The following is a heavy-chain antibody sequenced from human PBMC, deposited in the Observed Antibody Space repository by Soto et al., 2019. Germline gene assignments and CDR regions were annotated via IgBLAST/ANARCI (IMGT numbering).Heavy chain of an antibody. D-gene: IGHD1-1*01. Sequence: PSETLSLPCAVYGGSFSSYNWRWLRQPPGKGLEWMGGMNHCGSTTSNQSLNSRVTISVDTSTNKISLTLSSVTAADTEVYECARAQALKRAKNQFNPWRQGGLFTVSS. CDR3: ARAQALKRAKNQFNP. J-gene: IGHJ5*02. CDR1: GGSFSSYN. CDR2: MNHCGST. V-gene: IGHV4-34*01.